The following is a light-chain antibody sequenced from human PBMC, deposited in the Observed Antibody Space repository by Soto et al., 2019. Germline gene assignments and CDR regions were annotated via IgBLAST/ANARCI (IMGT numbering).Light chain of an antibody. J-gene: IGKJ1*01. CDR3: QQYGSSWT. V-gene: IGKV3-15*01. CDR2: GAS. CDR1: QSVSSS. Sequence: IAMTQSPATLSVSPGERATISCRPGQSVSSSLAWYQQKPGQAPRLLIYGASTRATGIPARCSGSGSGTDFTLTISRLEPEDFAVYYCQQYGSSWTFGQGTKVDIK.